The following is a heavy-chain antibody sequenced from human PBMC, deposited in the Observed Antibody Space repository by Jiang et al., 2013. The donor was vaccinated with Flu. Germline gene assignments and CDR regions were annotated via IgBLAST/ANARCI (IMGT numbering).Heavy chain of an antibody. J-gene: IGHJ6*02. V-gene: IGHV3-73*01. D-gene: IGHD2-2*01. CDR2: IRSKANSYAT. CDR3: TKLGYCSSTSCIKTDV. Sequence: QLVESGGGLVQPGGSLKLSCAASGFTFSGSAMHWVRQASGKGLEWVGRIRSKANSYATAYAASVKGRFTISRDDSKNTAYLQMNSLKTEDTAVYYCTKLGYCSSTSCIKTDVWGQGTTVTVSS. CDR1: GFTFSGSA.